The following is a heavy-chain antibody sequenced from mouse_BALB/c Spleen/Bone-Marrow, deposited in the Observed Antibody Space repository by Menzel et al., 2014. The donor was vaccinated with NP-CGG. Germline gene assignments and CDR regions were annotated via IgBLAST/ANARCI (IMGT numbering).Heavy chain of an antibody. V-gene: IGHV7-3*02. CDR1: GFTFSDYY. D-gene: IGHD1-1*01. CDR3: ARDMGLLRFDY. CDR2: IRNKANGYTT. J-gene: IGHJ2*01. Sequence: DVMLVESGGGLVQPGGSLRLSCATSGFTFSDYYMSWVRQPPGKALEWLGFIRNKANGYTTEYSASVKGRFTIPRDNSQSILYLQMNTLRAEDSATYYCARDMGLLRFDYWGQGTTLTVSS.